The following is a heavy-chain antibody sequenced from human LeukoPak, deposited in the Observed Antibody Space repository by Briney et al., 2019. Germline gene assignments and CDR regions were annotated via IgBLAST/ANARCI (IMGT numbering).Heavy chain of an antibody. D-gene: IGHD2-15*01. J-gene: IGHJ4*02. V-gene: IGHV3-30*02. CDR1: GFTFSSYG. CDR3: ANHLGYCSGGSCYPDDY. CDR2: IRYDGSNK. Sequence: GGSLRLSCAASGFTFSSYGMHWVRQAPGKRLEWVAFIRYDGSNKYYADSVKGRFTISRDNSKNTLYLQMNSLRAEDTAVYYCANHLGYCSGGSCYPDDYWGQGALVTVSS.